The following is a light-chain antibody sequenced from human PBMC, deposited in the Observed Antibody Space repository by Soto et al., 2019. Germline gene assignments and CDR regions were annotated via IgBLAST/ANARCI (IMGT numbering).Light chain of an antibody. V-gene: IGKV1-39*01. Sequence: DVQLTQSPSSLSAAVGDRVTITCRASQSIRTYLNWYQQRPGKAPKLLIYAASTLHSGVPSRFSGSGSGTEFTLTISSLQPEDFATYSCQQSFSTSTVTFGGGTRVEI. CDR2: AAS. CDR3: QQSFSTSTVT. CDR1: QSIRTY. J-gene: IGKJ4*01.